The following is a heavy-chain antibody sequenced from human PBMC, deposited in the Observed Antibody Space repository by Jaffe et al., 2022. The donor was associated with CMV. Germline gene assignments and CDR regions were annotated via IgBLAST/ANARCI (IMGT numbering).Heavy chain of an antibody. Sequence: QVHLVESGGGVVQPGRSLRLSCAASGFIFKNYGMHWVRQAPGKGLEWVAVIWSDGTNEDYAASVKGRFTISRDNSENTLYLHMNSLRVGDTAVYYCVTHLGAGFHFDYWGQGTLVTV. CDR3: VTHLGAGFHFDY. CDR2: IWSDGTNE. V-gene: IGHV3-33*08. D-gene: IGHD6-13*01. J-gene: IGHJ4*02. CDR1: GFIFKNYG.